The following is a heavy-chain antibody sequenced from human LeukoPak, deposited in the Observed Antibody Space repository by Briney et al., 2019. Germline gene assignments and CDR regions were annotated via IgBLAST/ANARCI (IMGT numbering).Heavy chain of an antibody. CDR1: GYTFTSYG. CDR3: ARGRVDTAMVDYYYYMDV. CDR2: ISAYNGNT. Sequence: ASVKVSCKASGYTFTSYGISWVRQAPGQGLEWMGWISAYNGNTNYAQKLQGRVTMTTDTSTSTAYMELRSLRSDDTAVYYCARGRVDTAMVDYYYYMDVWGKGTTVTVSS. J-gene: IGHJ6*03. V-gene: IGHV1-18*01. D-gene: IGHD5-18*01.